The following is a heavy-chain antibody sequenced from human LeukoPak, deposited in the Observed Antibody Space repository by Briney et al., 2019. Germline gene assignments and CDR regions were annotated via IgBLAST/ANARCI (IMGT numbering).Heavy chain of an antibody. J-gene: IGHJ4*02. Sequence: GGSLRLSCAASGFTFSNYYMTWIRQAPGKGLECISYMSISSSTTYYADSVKGRFTISRDNAKDSLYLQMNSLRAEDTAVYYCARVLAVEGFDYWSQGTLVTVSS. V-gene: IGHV3-11*01. CDR1: GFTFSNYY. D-gene: IGHD3-3*02. CDR3: ARVLAVEGFDY. CDR2: MSISSSTT.